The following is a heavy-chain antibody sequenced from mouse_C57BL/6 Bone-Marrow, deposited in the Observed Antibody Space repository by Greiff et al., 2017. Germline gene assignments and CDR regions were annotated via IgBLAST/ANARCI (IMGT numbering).Heavy chain of an antibody. D-gene: IGHD2-5*01. CDR1: GYTFTSYW. CDR3: ARSGYYSNSWYFDV. CDR2: IYPGSGST. V-gene: IGHV1-55*01. J-gene: IGHJ1*03. Sequence: QVQLKQPGAELVKPGASVKMSCKASGYTFTSYWITWVKQRPGQGLEWIGDIYPGSGSTNYNEKFKSKATLTVDTSSSTAYMQLSSLTSEDSAVYYCARSGYYSNSWYFDVWGTGTTVTVSS.